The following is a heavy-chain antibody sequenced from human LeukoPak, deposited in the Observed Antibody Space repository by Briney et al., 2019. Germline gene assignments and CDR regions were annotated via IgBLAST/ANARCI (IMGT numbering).Heavy chain of an antibody. J-gene: IGHJ4*02. D-gene: IGHD3-16*01. CDR1: GHKFTDDY. CDR2: INPDSGFT. CDR3: APTAEAYTSWWKV. Sequence: ASVKVSCKASGHKFTDDYMHWVRQAPGQGLEFMGWINPDSGFTNYAQKFKGRVTMTRDTSISTSYLEVRSLTSDDTAVYYCAPTAEAYTSWWKVWGQGTLVTVSS. V-gene: IGHV1-2*02.